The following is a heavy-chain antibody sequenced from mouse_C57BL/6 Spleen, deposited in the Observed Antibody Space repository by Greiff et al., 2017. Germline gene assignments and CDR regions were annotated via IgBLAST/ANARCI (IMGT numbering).Heavy chain of an antibody. CDR3: ARGDGSIVGDALDY. J-gene: IGHJ4*01. Sequence: VQLQQSGAELARPGASVKMSCKASGYTFTSYSMHWVKQRPGQGLAWIGYINPSSGYTKYNQKFKDTATLTVDKSSSTAYMQLSSLTSEDSAVYYGARGDGSIVGDALDYWGQGTSVTVSS. CDR1: GYTFTSYS. CDR2: INPSSGYT. D-gene: IGHD1-1*02. V-gene: IGHV1-4*01.